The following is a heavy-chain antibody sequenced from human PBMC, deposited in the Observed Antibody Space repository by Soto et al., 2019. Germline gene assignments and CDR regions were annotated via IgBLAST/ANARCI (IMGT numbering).Heavy chain of an antibody. V-gene: IGHV3-74*01. J-gene: IGHJ5*02. CDR1: GGTFSGYW. CDR2: IYGDGTTT. Sequence: EVQLVESGGDLVQPGGSLRLSCAASGGTFSGYWMHWVRRVPGKGLVWVSRIYGDGTTTTYADSVQGRLTISRDTGKNTVYLQMNSLRVDDTGVYFCARSCCGEQNWFDPWGQGTLVTVSS. D-gene: IGHD4-17*01. CDR3: ARSCCGEQNWFDP.